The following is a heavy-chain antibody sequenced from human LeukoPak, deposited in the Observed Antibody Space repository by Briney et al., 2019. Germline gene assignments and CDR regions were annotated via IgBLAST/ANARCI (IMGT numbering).Heavy chain of an antibody. Sequence: RASVKVSCKASGYTFTGYYMHWVRQAPGQGLEWMGWINPNSGGTNYAQKFQGRVTMTRDTSISTAYMELSRLRSDDTAVYYCARSEGIAAAGLDYWGQGTLVTVSS. J-gene: IGHJ4*02. CDR1: GYTFTGYY. CDR2: INPNSGGT. D-gene: IGHD6-13*01. V-gene: IGHV1-2*02. CDR3: ARSEGIAAAGLDY.